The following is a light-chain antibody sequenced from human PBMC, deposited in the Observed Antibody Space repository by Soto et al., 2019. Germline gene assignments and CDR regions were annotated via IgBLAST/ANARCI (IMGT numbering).Light chain of an antibody. Sequence: QLVLTQSSSASASLGSSVKLTCTLSSGHSSYIIAWHQQQPGKAPRYLMKLEGSGSYNKGSGVPDRFSGSSSGADRYLTISHLQFEDEADYCCETWDFNTRVFGGGTKVTVL. V-gene: IGLV4-60*02. CDR1: SGHSSYI. J-gene: IGLJ3*02. CDR3: ETWDFNTRV. CDR2: LEGSGSY.